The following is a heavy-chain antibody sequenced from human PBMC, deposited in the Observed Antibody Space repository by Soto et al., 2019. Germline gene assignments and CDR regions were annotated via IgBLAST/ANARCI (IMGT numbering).Heavy chain of an antibody. Sequence: QLQLQESGPGLVKPSETLSLTCTVPGGSISSSSYYWGWIRQPPGKGLEWIGSIYYSGSTYYNPSLKSRVTISVDTSKNQFSLKLSSVTAADTAVYYCATMSHPRIWFGELFNYWGQGTLVTVSS. CDR3: ATMSHPRIWFGELFNY. CDR2: IYYSGST. J-gene: IGHJ4*02. CDR1: GGSISSSSYY. V-gene: IGHV4-39*01. D-gene: IGHD3-10*01.